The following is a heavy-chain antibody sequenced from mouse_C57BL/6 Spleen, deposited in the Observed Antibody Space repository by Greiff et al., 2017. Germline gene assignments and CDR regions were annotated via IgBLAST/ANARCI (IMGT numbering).Heavy chain of an antibody. D-gene: IGHD2-5*01. V-gene: IGHV1-78*01. Sequence: QVQLQQSDAELVKPGASVKISCKVSGYTFTDHTIHWMKQRPEQGLEWIGYIYPRDGSTKYNEKFKGKATLTADKSSSTAYLQLNSLTSEDSAVXFCARAYYSNSYFDYWGQGTTLTVSS. CDR3: ARAYYSNSYFDY. CDR2: IYPRDGST. J-gene: IGHJ2*01. CDR1: GYTFTDHT.